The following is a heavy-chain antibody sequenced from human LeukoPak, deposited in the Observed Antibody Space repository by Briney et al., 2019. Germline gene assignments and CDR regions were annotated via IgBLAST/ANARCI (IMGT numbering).Heavy chain of an antibody. V-gene: IGHV3-23*01. D-gene: IGHD2-15*01. Sequence: GGSLRLSCAASGFTLSSSAMSWVRQAPGKGLEWVSAISNNGGYTYYADSVQGRFTISRDNSKSTLCLQMNSLRAEDAAVYYCAKQLGYCSDGSCYFPYWGQGTLVTVSS. J-gene: IGHJ4*02. CDR3: AKQLGYCSDGSCYFPY. CDR2: ISNNGGYT. CDR1: GFTLSSSA.